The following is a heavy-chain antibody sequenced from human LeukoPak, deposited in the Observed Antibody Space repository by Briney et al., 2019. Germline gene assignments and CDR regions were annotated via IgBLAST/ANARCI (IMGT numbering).Heavy chain of an antibody. D-gene: IGHD1-1*01. CDR3: ARLPWNARKYYFDY. J-gene: IGHJ4*02. V-gene: IGHV4-39*01. CDR1: GGSISSSGDY. Sequence: PSETLSLTCTVSGGSISSSGDYWGWVRQPPGKGLEWIGSIYYSGTTYYNPSLNSRVTISVDTSKNQFSLKLSSVTAADTAVYYCARLPWNARKYYFDYWGQGTLVTVSS. CDR2: IYYSGTT.